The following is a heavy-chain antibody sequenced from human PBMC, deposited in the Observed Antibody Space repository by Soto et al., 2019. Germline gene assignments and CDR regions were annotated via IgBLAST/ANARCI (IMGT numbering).Heavy chain of an antibody. J-gene: IGHJ4*02. CDR1: GFTFSDYY. CDR3: ARSGDNFNVLDY. D-gene: IGHD1-1*01. Sequence: GVLRLSCAASGFTFSDYYMSWVRQAPGRGLEWISYSSNSGTFARYATSVKGRFSISRDNANNSLYLEMNSLRVEDTAVYYCARSGDNFNVLDYWGQGTPVTVSS. V-gene: IGHV3-11*06. CDR2: SSNSGTFA.